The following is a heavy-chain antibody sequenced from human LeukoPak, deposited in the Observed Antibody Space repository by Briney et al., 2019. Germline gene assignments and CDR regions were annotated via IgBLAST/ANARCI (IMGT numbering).Heavy chain of an antibody. J-gene: IGHJ4*02. D-gene: IGHD3-10*01. CDR3: AYCSGSYYYYFDY. CDR1: GXSFTRYW. V-gene: IGHV5-51*01. Sequence: GESLKISCKGSGXSFTRYWIGWVRQMPGKGLEWMGIIYPGDSDTRYSPSFQGQVTISVDKSISTAYLQWSSLKASDTAMYYCAYCSGSYYYYFDYWGQGTLVTVSS. CDR2: IYPGDSDT.